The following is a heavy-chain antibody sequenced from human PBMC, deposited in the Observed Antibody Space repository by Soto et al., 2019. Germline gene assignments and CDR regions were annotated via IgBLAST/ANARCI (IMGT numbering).Heavy chain of an antibody. V-gene: IGHV3-23*01. J-gene: IGHJ3*02. Sequence: EVPLLESGGGLVQPGGSLRLSCAESFNSHSMSWVRQAPGKGLEWVSGISATGGSTHYADTVKGRFTSSRDNSKNMVYLQINSLRAEDTALYYCAKSWGDTWEQSAFDMWGQGTMVTVSS. CDR3: AKSWGDTWEQSAFDM. CDR1: FNSHS. D-gene: IGHD5-18*01. CDR2: ISATGGST.